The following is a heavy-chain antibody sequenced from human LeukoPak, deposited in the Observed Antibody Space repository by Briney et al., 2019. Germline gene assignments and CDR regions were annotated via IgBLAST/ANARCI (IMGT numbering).Heavy chain of an antibody. CDR1: GFIFSDYY. V-gene: IGHV3-11*06. CDR2: ISRSSSFT. J-gene: IGHJ6*02. Sequence: KSGGSLRLSCAASGFIFSDYYMSWICQAPGKGLEFVSNISRSSSFTNYADSVKGRFTISRDNSKNTLYLQMNSLGAEDTAVYYCARDRGGIMGMDVWGQGTTVTVSS. D-gene: IGHD3-16*01. CDR3: ARDRGGIMGMDV.